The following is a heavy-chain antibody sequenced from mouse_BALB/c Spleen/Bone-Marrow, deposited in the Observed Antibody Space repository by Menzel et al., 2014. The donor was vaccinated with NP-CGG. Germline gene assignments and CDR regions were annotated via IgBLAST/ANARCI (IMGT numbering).Heavy chain of an antibody. CDR2: ISYSGST. CDR1: GDSITSGY. J-gene: IGHJ2*01. D-gene: IGHD1-1*02. V-gene: IGHV3-8*02. CDR3: ARLGGYGPYFDY. Sequence: VQLQQPGPSLVKPSQTLSLTCSVTGDSITSGYWNWIRKFPGNKLEYMGYISYSGSTYFNPSLKSRISITRDTSKNQYCLQLNSVTTEDTATYYCARLGGYGPYFDYWGQGTTLTVSS.